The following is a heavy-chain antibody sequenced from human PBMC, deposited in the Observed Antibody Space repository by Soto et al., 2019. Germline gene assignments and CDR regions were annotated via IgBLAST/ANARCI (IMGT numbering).Heavy chain of an antibody. CDR3: ARDRYNSRPYYYYGMDV. CDR2: IIPIFGTA. Sequence: SVKVSCKASGGTFSSYAISWVRQAPGQGLEWMRGIIPIFGTANHAQKFQGRVTITADESTSTAYMELSSLRSEDTAVYYCARDRYNSRPYYYYGMDVWGQGTTVTVSS. CDR1: GGTFSSYA. D-gene: IGHD1-20*01. V-gene: IGHV1-69*13. J-gene: IGHJ6*02.